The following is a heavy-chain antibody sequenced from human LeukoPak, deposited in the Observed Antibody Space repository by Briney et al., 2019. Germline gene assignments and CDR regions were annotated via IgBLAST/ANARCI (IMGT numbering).Heavy chain of an antibody. CDR3: ARDYGGNSDFDY. CDR2: ISDDGINK. CDR1: GFTFSSYS. D-gene: IGHD4-23*01. V-gene: IGHV3-30-3*01. J-gene: IGHJ4*02. Sequence: QTGGSLRLSCAASGFTFSSYSMHWVRQAPGKGLEWVAVISDDGINKYYADSVKGRFTISRDNSRNTLYLQMNSLRAEDTAVYYCARDYGGNSDFDYWGQGTLVTLSS.